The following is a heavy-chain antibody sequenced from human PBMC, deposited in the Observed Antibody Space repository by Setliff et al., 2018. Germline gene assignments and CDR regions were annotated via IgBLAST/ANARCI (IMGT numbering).Heavy chain of an antibody. CDR3: ARRGFCGGGSCFYFDY. V-gene: IGHV4-38-2*01. D-gene: IGHD2-15*01. J-gene: IGHJ4*01. Sequence: SETLSLTCAVSGDSITIGRYWGWIRQSPGKGLEWIGSIYNSGTTDSNPSLRSRLSMSIDTSNNQFSLKLRSVTAADTAVYYCARRGFCGGGSCFYFDYWGRGIPVTVSS. CDR1: GDSITIGRY. CDR2: IYNSGTT.